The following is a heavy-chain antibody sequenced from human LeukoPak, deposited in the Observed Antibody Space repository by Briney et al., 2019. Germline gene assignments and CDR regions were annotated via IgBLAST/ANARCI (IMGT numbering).Heavy chain of an antibody. D-gene: IGHD3-10*01. CDR1: GYTFTSYG. Sequence: GASVKVSCKASGYTFTSYGISWVRQAPGQGLEWMGGFDPEDGETIYAQKFQGRVTMTEDTSTDTAYMELSSLRSEDTAVYYCATDLWFGDRDVWGKGTTVTVSS. V-gene: IGHV1-24*01. J-gene: IGHJ6*03. CDR2: FDPEDGET. CDR3: ATDLWFGDRDV.